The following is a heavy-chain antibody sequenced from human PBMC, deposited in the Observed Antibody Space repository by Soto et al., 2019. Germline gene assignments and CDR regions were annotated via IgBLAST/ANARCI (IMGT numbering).Heavy chain of an antibody. D-gene: IGHD2-21*01. CDR1: GFTFGSYV. Sequence: GGPLRLSCAASGFTFGSYVMHWVRQAPGKGLEWVAVIPYDGSDKYYADSVKGRFTVSRDNSKNTLYLQMISLRAEDTAVYYCAKEAYHPYYYYGMDVWGQGTTVTVSS. CDR2: IPYDGSDK. V-gene: IGHV3-30*18. CDR3: AKEAYHPYYYYGMDV. J-gene: IGHJ6*01.